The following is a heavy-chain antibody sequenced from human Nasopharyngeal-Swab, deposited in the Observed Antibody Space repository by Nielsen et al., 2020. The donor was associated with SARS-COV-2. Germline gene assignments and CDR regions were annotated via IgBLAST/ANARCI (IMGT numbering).Heavy chain of an antibody. CDR2: ISSSSSTI. CDR3: ARLSGWYLSLASDY. J-gene: IGHJ4*02. V-gene: IGHV3-48*02. CDR1: GFTFSSYS. D-gene: IGHD6-19*01. Sequence: GESLKISCAASGFTFSSYSMNWVRQAPGKGLEWVSYISSSSSTIYYADSVKGRFTISRDNAKNSLYLQMNSLRDEDTAVYYCARLSGWYLSLASDYWGQGTLVTVSS.